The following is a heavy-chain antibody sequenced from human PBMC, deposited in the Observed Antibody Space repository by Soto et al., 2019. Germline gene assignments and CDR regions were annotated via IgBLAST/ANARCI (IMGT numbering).Heavy chain of an antibody. CDR3: ARGVPLLWFGELSGWFDP. V-gene: IGHV4-59*12. J-gene: IGHJ5*02. CDR2: IYYSGST. CDR1: GGSISSYY. D-gene: IGHD3-10*01. Sequence: SETLSLTCTVSGGSISSYYWSWIRQPPGKGLEWIGYIYYSGSTNYNPSLKSRVTISVDTSKNQFSLKLSSVTAADTAVYYCARGVPLLWFGELSGWFDPWGQGTLVTVSS.